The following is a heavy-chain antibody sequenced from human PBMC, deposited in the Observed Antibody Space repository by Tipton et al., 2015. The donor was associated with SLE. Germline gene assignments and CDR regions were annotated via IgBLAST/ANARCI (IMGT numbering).Heavy chain of an antibody. Sequence: LRLSCTVSGASISSSSYSWSWIRQPPGKDLEWIGYIYPSGTTFYNPSLESRVTISLDRSKNQFSLNLSSVTAADTAVYYCARLRIVYGFHGLDYWGQGALVTVSS. D-gene: IGHD2-8*01. CDR3: ARLRIVYGFHGLDY. CDR2: IYPSGTT. V-gene: IGHV4-30-2*01. CDR1: GASISSSSYS. J-gene: IGHJ4*02.